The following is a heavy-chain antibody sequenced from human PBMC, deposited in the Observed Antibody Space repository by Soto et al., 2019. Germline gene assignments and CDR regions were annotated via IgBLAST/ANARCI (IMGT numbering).Heavy chain of an antibody. CDR3: ATVDTAMAFDY. Sequence: SETLSLTCTVSGGSISSYYWSWIRQPPGKGLEWIGYIYYSGSTNYNPSLKSRVTISVDTSKNQFSLKLSSVTAADTAVYYCATVDTAMAFDYWGQGTLVTVSS. J-gene: IGHJ4*02. V-gene: IGHV4-59*01. CDR1: GGSISSYY. CDR2: IYYSGST. D-gene: IGHD5-18*01.